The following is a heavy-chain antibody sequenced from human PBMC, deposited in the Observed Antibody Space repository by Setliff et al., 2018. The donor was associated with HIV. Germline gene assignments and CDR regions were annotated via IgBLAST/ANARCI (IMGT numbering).Heavy chain of an antibody. D-gene: IGHD5-12*01. V-gene: IGHV1-46*01. J-gene: IGHJ3*02. CDR1: GYTFTSDY. Sequence: VASVKVSCKASGYTFTSDYIHWVRQAPGQGLEWMGVINPTGGSTRNTQKFQGRVAMTRDTSTSTVYMELSSLRSEDTAVYYCASAGAWQRNALDIWGQGTMVTVSS. CDR2: INPTGGST. CDR3: ASAGAWQRNALDI.